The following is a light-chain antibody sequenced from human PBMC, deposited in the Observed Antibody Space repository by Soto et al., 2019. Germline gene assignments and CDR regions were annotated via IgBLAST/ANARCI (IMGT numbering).Light chain of an antibody. V-gene: IGLV2-8*01. CDR1: SSDIGGYDF. CDR3: ATWDDGLSAYV. J-gene: IGLJ1*01. Sequence: QSALTQPPSASGSPGQSVTISCTGSSSDIGGYDFVSWYQQHPGKVPKLLIFSNSQRPSGVPDRFSGAKSGTSASLAISGLQSEDEANYYCATWDDGLSAYVFGTGTKLTVL. CDR2: SNS.